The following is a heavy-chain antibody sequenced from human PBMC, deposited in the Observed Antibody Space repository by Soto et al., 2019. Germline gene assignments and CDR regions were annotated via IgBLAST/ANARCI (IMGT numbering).Heavy chain of an antibody. Sequence: SETLSLTCAVSGYSISSGYYWGWIRQPPGKGLEWIGSIYHSGSTYYNPSLESRVTISVDTSKNQFSLKLSSVTAADTAVYYCASPALMGLDFDYWGQGTLVTVSS. CDR1: GYSISSGYY. CDR2: IYHSGST. J-gene: IGHJ4*02. CDR3: ASPALMGLDFDY. V-gene: IGHV4-38-2*01. D-gene: IGHD3-10*01.